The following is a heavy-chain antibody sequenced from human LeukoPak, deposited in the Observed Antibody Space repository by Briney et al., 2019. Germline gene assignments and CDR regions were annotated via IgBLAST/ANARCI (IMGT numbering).Heavy chain of an antibody. V-gene: IGHV1-69*13. CDR3: ARGSYYYDSSGYYYI. Sequence: ASVKVSCKASGGTFSSYAISWVRQAPGQGLEWMGGIIPIFGTANYAQKFQGRVTITADESTSTAYMELSSLRSEDTAVYYCARGSYYYDSSGYYYIWGQGTLVTVSS. D-gene: IGHD3-22*01. J-gene: IGHJ4*02. CDR2: IIPIFGTA. CDR1: GGTFSSYA.